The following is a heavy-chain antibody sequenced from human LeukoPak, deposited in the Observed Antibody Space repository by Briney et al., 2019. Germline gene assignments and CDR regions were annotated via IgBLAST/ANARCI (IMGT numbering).Heavy chain of an antibody. CDR3: AKDLGVSIYGDYVVGGMDV. D-gene: IGHD4-17*01. CDR1: GFTFSNFA. V-gene: IGHV3-23*01. Sequence: GGSLRLSCAASGFTFSNFAMGWVRQAPGKGLEWVSSLTRSGDATYYADSMQGRFAISRDNSKNTLYLQMNSLRAEDTAVYYCAKDLGVSIYGDYVVGGMDVWGRGTTVTVSS. CDR2: LTRSGDAT. J-gene: IGHJ6*02.